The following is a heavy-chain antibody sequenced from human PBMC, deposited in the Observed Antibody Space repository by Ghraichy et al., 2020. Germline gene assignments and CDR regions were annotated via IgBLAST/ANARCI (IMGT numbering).Heavy chain of an antibody. V-gene: IGHV3-30*03. D-gene: IGHD3-10*01. CDR3: VRDLRTSGSSSGPLDS. CDR2: ISYNGNTE. J-gene: IGHJ5*01. Sequence: GSLRLSCEASGFSFSAYGMHWVRQAPGKGLEWVASISYNGNTETYANSVKGRFTVSRDNSKDSLFVRMNNLRPEDTAVYFCVRDLRTSGSSSGPLDSWGQGVLVTVSS. CDR1: GFSFSAYG.